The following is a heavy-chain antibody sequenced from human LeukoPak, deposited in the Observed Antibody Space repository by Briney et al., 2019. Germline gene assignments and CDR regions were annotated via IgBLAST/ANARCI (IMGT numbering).Heavy chain of an antibody. CDR3: AAASGRSGPNWFDP. D-gene: IGHD3-3*01. CDR1: GGSISSGGYY. CDR2: IYHSGST. Sequence: SETLSLTCTVSGGSISSGGYYWRWIRQHPGKGLEWIGYIYHSGSTYYNPSLKSRVTISVDTSKNQFSLKLSSVTAADTAVYYCAAASGRSGPNWFDPWGQGTLVTVSS. J-gene: IGHJ5*02. V-gene: IGHV4-31*03.